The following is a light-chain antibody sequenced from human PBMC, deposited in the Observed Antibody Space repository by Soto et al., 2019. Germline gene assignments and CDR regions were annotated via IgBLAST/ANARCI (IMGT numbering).Light chain of an antibody. CDR2: AAS. CDR1: QSVTNN. CDR3: QQYNNWPPWT. V-gene: IGKV3-15*01. Sequence: EIVLTQSPATLSVSPWERATLSCRASQSVTNNLAWYQQRPGQSPRLIIYAASSRATGIPARFSGSGSGTEFTLTISSLQSEDFAVYYCQQYNNWPPWTFGQGTKVDIK. J-gene: IGKJ1*01.